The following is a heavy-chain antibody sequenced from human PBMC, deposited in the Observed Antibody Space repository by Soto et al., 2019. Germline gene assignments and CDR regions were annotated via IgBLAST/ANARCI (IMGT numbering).Heavy chain of an antibody. D-gene: IGHD3-3*01. Sequence: GGSLRLSCAASGFTFSSYGMHWVRQAPGKGLEWVAVIWYDGSNKYYADSVKGRFTISRDNSKNTLYLQMNSLRAEDTAVYYFEKDPQRYDFWGGYYNYYYYGMAVWGQRTTGPVSS. CDR1: GFTFSSYG. CDR2: IWYDGSNK. CDR3: EKDPQRYDFWGGYYNYYYYGMAV. V-gene: IGHV3-30*02. J-gene: IGHJ6*02.